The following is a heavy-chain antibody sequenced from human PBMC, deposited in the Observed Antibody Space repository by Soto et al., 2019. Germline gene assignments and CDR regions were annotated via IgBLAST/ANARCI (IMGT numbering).Heavy chain of an antibody. V-gene: IGHV3-23*01. CDR1: GCTFSRFA. D-gene: IGHD3-3*01. J-gene: IGHJ5*02. CDR2: ISGSGQTT. Sequence: GSLLLACTVYGCTFSRFAMSWVRQIPGKGLEWVSAISGSGQTTYYADSVKGRFTVSRDNSNNTLYLQMNSLRAEDTAVYYCAKDQRKPAIFGVVTLSWGQGTPVTVYS. CDR3: AKDQRKPAIFGVVTLS.